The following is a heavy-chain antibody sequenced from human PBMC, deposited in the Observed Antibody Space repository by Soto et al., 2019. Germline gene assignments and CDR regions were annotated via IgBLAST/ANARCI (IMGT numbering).Heavy chain of an antibody. D-gene: IGHD2-15*01. J-gene: IGHJ6*02. Sequence: PGGSLRLSCATSGFTFSSYSMNWVRKATGMGLEWVSSISSSSRYIYYADSVRGRFTISRDNAKNSLYLQINSLRAEDTAVYYCARDRLVAATSAPPYCYYGMDVWGQGTTVTVSS. CDR3: ARDRLVAATSAPPYCYYGMDV. CDR1: GFTFSSYS. CDR2: ISSSSRYI. V-gene: IGHV3-21*01.